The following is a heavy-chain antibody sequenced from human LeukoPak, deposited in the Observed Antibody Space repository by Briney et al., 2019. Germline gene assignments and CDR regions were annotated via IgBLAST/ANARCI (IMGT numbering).Heavy chain of an antibody. Sequence: SETLSLTCSVSGGSIRSYYWGWIRQPPGKGLEWIGHVYHSGSTNSNPSLKSRVTISIDTSKNQFSLRLSSVTAADTAVYFCARDYSTSFLYFDLWGRGTLVTVSS. D-gene: IGHD6-13*01. CDR3: ARDYSTSFLYFDL. CDR2: VYHSGST. J-gene: IGHJ2*01. V-gene: IGHV4-59*01. CDR1: GGSIRSYY.